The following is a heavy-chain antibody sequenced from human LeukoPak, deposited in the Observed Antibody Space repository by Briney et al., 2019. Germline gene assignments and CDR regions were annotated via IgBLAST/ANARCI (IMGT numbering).Heavy chain of an antibody. CDR3: ARVSTITMVRGVISHYMDV. CDR2: MNPNSGNT. CDR1: GYTFTSYD. J-gene: IGHJ6*03. V-gene: IGHV1-8*03. D-gene: IGHD3-10*01. Sequence: ASVKVSCKASGYTFTSYDINWVRQATGQGLEWMGWMNPNSGNTGYAQKFQGRVTITRNTSISTAYMELSNLRSEDTAVYYCARVSTITMVRGVISHYMDVWGKGTTVTISS.